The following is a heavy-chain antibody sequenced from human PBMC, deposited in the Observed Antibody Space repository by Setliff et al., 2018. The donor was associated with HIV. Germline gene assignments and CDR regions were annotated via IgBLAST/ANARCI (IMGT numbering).Heavy chain of an antibody. D-gene: IGHD2-8*02. CDR2: IFSSGSS. V-gene: IGHV4-61*09. Sequence: SETLSLTCTVSGASITSGTYYWTWVRQPAGKGLEWIGHIFSSGSSTYNPSLKSRVTMSVGTSNNQFSLRLSSVTAADTAVYYCARMGVYASYSYYYYMDVWGRGTTVTVS. CDR3: ARMGVYASYSYYYYMDV. CDR1: GASITSGTYY. J-gene: IGHJ6*03.